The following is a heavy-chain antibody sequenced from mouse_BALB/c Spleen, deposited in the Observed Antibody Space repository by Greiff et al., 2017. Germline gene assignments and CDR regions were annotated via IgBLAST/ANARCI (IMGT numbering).Heavy chain of an antibody. Sequence: QVQLQQPGAELVKPGASVKLSCKASGYTFTSYWMHWVKQRPGQGLEWIGEINPSNGRTNYNEKFKSKATLTVDKSSSTAYMQLSSLTSEDSAFYYCARVDGYLYYFDYWGQGTTLTVSS. J-gene: IGHJ2*01. V-gene: IGHV1S81*02. CDR2: INPSNGRT. CDR1: GYTFTSYW. D-gene: IGHD2-3*01. CDR3: ARVDGYLYYFDY.